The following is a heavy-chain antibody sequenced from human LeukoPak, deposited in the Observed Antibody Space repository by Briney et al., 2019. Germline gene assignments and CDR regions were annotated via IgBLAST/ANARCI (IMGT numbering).Heavy chain of an antibody. CDR1: GFTFSSYA. D-gene: IGHD3-22*01. CDR3: AKDRMYYYDSSGRLYFQH. CDR2: ISGSGGST. J-gene: IGHJ1*01. V-gene: IGHV3-23*01. Sequence: GSLRLSCAASGFTFSSYAMSWVRQAPGKGLEWVSAISGSGGSTYYADSAKGRFTISRDNSKNTLYLQMNSLRAEDTAVYYCAKDRMYYYDSSGRLYFQHWGQGTLVTVSS.